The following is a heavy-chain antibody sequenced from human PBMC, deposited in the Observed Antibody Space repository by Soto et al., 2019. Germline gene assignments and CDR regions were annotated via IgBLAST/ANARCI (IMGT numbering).Heavy chain of an antibody. CDR2: LVIILGTT. Sequence: GASVKVSCKASGGTFSSYAFSWVRQAPGQGLEWMGGLVIILGTTNYAQKFQGRASIDADESTSTAYMEMSSLRSEDTAVYYCASGYYDSSGYSIDHWGQGTQVTVSS. J-gene: IGHJ4*02. CDR3: ASGYYDSSGYSIDH. D-gene: IGHD3-22*01. CDR1: GGTFSSYA. V-gene: IGHV1-69*13.